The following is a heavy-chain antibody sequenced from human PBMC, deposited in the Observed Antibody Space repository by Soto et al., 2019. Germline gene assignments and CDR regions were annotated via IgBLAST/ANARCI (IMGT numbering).Heavy chain of an antibody. CDR1: GGTFSSYA. CDR3: ARDNNGVGGSGPRGGFDP. D-gene: IGHD3-10*01. V-gene: IGHV1-69*13. Sequence: GASVKVSCKASGGTFSSYAISWVRQAPGQGLEWMGGIIPIFGTANYAQKFQGRVTITADESTSTAYMELSSLRSEDTAVYYCARDNNGVGGSGPRGGFDPWGQGTLVTVSS. J-gene: IGHJ5*02. CDR2: IIPIFGTA.